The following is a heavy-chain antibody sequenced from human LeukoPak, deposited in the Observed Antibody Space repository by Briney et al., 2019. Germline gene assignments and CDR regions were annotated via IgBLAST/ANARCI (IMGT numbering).Heavy chain of an antibody. V-gene: IGHV3-48*02. D-gene: IGHD6-13*01. CDR3: SRDTTPSSSPSGDAFDI. Sequence: PGGSLRLSCAASGFTFSSYSMNWVRQAPGKGLEWVSYISSSSSTIYYADSVKGRFTISRDNAKKSLYLQMNSLRDEDTAVYYCSRDTTPSSSPSGDAFDIWGQGTMVTVSS. CDR2: ISSSSSTI. J-gene: IGHJ3*02. CDR1: GFTFSSYS.